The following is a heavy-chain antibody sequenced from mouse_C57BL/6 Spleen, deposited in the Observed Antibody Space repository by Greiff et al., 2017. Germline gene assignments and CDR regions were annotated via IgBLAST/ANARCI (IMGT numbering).Heavy chain of an antibody. Sequence: EVQRVESGGGLVQPGGSLKLSCAASGFTFSDYYMYWVRQTPEKRLEWVAYISNGGGSTYYPDTVKGRFTISRDNAKNTLYLQMSRLKSEDTAMYYCARRDYDGGFAYWGQGTLVTVSA. J-gene: IGHJ3*01. CDR2: ISNGGGST. CDR1: GFTFSDYY. V-gene: IGHV5-12*01. CDR3: ARRDYDGGFAY. D-gene: IGHD2-4*01.